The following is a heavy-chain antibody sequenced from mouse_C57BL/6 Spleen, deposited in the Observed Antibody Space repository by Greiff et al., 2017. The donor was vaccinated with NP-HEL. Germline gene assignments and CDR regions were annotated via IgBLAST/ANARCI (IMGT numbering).Heavy chain of an antibody. CDR3: ARTSYYAMDY. CDR1: GYTFTSYW. J-gene: IGHJ4*01. Sequence: QVQLQQPGAELVMPGASVKLSCKASGYTFTSYWMHWVKQRPGQGLEWIGEIDPSDSYPNYNQKFKGKSTLTVDKSSSTAYMQLSSLTSEDSAVYYCARTSYYAMDYWGQGTSVTVSS. CDR2: IDPSDSYP. V-gene: IGHV1-69*01.